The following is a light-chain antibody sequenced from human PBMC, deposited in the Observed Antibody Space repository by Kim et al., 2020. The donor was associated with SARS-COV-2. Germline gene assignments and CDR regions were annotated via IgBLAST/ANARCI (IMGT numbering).Light chain of an antibody. CDR3: QQYNIWRT. J-gene: IGKJ1*01. CDR2: GAS. V-gene: IGKV3-15*01. CDR1: QSVSK. Sequence: EIVMTQSPATLSVSPGERATLSCRASQSVSKLAWYQQRPGQAPRLLIYGASTRATGIPARFSGSGSVTEFTLTISSLQSEDFAVYYCQQYNIWRTFGQGTKVDIK.